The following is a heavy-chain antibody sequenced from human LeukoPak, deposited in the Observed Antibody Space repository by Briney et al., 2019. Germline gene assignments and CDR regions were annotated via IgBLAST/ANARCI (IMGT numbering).Heavy chain of an antibody. Sequence: ASVKVSCKASGYTLTSYGISWVRQAPGQGLEWMGWINPNSGGTNYAQKFQGRVTMTRDTSISTAYMELSRLRSDDTAVYYCARGKWLVRRGYYFDYWGQGTLVTVSS. D-gene: IGHD6-19*01. V-gene: IGHV1-2*02. J-gene: IGHJ4*02. CDR3: ARGKWLVRRGYYFDY. CDR2: INPNSGGT. CDR1: GYTLTSYG.